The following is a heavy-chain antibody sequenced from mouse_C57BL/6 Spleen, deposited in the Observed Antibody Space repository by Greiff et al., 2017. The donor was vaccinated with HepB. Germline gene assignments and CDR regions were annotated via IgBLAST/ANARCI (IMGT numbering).Heavy chain of an antibody. J-gene: IGHJ4*01. CDR1: GYTFTDYN. Sequence: VQLQQSGPELVKPGASVKIPCKASGYTFTDYNMDWVKQSHGKSLEWIGDINPNNGGTIYNQKFKGKATLTVDKSSSTAYMELRSLTSEDTAVYYCARRTYYSKNYAMDYWGQGTSVTVSS. D-gene: IGHD2-5*01. V-gene: IGHV1-18*01. CDR2: INPNNGGT. CDR3: ARRTYYSKNYAMDY.